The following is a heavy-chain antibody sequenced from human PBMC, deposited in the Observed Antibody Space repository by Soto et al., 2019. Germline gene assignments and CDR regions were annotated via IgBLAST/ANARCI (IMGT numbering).Heavy chain of an antibody. J-gene: IGHJ4*02. CDR1: GFTFDDYA. CDR3: AKGVLRFLEWFDY. Sequence: EVQLVESGGGLVQPGRSLRLSCAASGFTFDDYAMHWVRQAPGKGLEWVSGISWNSGSIGYADSVKGRFTISRDNAKNSLYLQMNSLRAEDTALYYCAKGVLRFLEWFDYWGQGTLVTVSS. D-gene: IGHD3-3*01. V-gene: IGHV3-9*01. CDR2: ISWNSGSI.